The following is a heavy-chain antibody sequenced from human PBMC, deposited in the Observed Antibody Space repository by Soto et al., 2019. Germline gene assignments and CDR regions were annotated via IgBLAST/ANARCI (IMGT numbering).Heavy chain of an antibody. V-gene: IGHV4-4*02. CDR3: AREKGAGTYMGFDY. D-gene: IGHD3-10*01. CDR1: GASISTQNW. J-gene: IGHJ4*02. CDR2: IYHNGGT. Sequence: SETLSLTCAVSGASISTQNWWSWVRQPPGKGLEWIGEIYHNGGTNYNPSLKSRITMSIDNSKNQFSLNLNPVTAADTAVYYCAREKGAGTYMGFDYWGQGALVTVSS.